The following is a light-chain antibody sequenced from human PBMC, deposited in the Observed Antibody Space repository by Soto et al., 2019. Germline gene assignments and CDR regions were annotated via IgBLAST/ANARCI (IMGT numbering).Light chain of an antibody. CDR1: QSLLHSNGYSY. V-gene: IGKV2-28*01. CDR2: LSS. J-gene: IGKJ3*01. Sequence: IVMTQSPLSLPVTPGEPASISCRSSQSLLHSNGYSYLHWYLQKPGQSPQLLIYLSSRRASGVPDRFSGSGSGTDFTLKISRLEAEDVGVYYCMQDLQTPFAFGPGTKVDVK. CDR3: MQDLQTPFA.